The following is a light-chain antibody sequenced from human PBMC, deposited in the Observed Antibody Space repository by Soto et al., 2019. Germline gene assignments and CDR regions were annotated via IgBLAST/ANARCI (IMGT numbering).Light chain of an antibody. CDR2: SGS. V-gene: IGKV2-28*01. J-gene: IGKJ4*01. Sequence: DIVLTQFSLSLPVTPGEPASISCRSSQSLLHSDGYNYLDWYLQKPGQSPQLLIYSGSHRASGVPDRFSGSGSGTDFTLKISRVEADYVGIYYCMQALQSPVTFGGGTKVDIK. CDR3: MQALQSPVT. CDR1: QSLLHSDGYNY.